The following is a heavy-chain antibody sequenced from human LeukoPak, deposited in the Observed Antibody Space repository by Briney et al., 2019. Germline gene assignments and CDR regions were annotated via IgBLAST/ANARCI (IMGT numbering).Heavy chain of an antibody. J-gene: IGHJ4*02. Sequence: ASVKVSCKASGYTFTNYAIHWVRQAPGQRLERMGWTNAGNGITKYSQEFQGRVTISRDTSATTAYMELSTLRSEDMAVYYCARGGFDSSGWYPIDYWGQGTLVTVSS. CDR3: ARGGFDSSGWYPIDY. CDR1: GYTFTNYA. D-gene: IGHD6-19*01. CDR2: TNAGNGIT. V-gene: IGHV1-3*02.